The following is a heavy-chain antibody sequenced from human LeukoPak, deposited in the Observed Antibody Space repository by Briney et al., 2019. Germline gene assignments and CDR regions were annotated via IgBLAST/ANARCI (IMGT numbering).Heavy chain of an antibody. D-gene: IGHD5-18*01. CDR2: IKPRGGTT. CDR1: GFTFTSYY. Sequence: ASVKASCKASGFTFTSYYMHWVRQAPGQGLEWMGIIKPRGGTTNYAQKFQGRVTMTRGTFTSTVYNEMSRLKSENTAVYYGARALGKQLWSTGWDYWGQGTLVTVSS. V-gene: IGHV1-46*01. J-gene: IGHJ4*02. CDR3: ARALGKQLWSTGWDY.